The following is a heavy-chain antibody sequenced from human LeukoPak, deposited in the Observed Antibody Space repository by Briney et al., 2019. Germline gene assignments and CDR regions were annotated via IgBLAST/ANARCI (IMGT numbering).Heavy chain of an antibody. CDR2: INHSGST. CDR1: GGSFSGYY. Sequence: PSETLSLTCAVYGGSFSGYYWSWIRQPPGKGLEWIGEINHSGSTNYNPSLKSRVTISVDTSKNQFSLKLSSVTAADTAVYYCARNWGPSIAAARRRQTPLDVWGQGTTVTVSS. J-gene: IGHJ6*02. D-gene: IGHD6-13*01. V-gene: IGHV4-34*01. CDR3: ARNWGPSIAAARRRQTPLDV.